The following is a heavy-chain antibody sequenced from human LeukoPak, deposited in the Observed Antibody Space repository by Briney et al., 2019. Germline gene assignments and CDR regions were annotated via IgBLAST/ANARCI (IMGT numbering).Heavy chain of an antibody. CDR2: IYPGDSDT. D-gene: IGHD5-12*01. V-gene: IGHV5-51*01. CDR3: DRVRAYSPDDYAY. J-gene: IGHJ4*02. Sequence: GESLKISCKASGYTFSNYWIAWVRQMPGKGLEWMGIIYPGDSDTRYSPSFQGQVTISADKSTSTAYLQWSSVKDSDTAKSESDRVRAYSPDDYAYWGQGTLVTVSS. CDR1: GYTFSNYW.